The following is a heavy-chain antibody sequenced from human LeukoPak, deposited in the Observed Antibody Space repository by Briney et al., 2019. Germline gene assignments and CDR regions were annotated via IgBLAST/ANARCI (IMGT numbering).Heavy chain of an antibody. CDR1: GFTFSSYA. Sequence: GGSLRLSCAASGFTFSSYAMHWVRQAPGKGLEWVAVISYDGSNKYYADSVKGRFTISRDNSKNTLYLQMNSLRAEDTAVYYCAARGGYLDYWGQGILVTVSS. J-gene: IGHJ4*02. V-gene: IGHV3-30-3*01. D-gene: IGHD6-25*01. CDR3: AARGGYLDY. CDR2: ISYDGSNK.